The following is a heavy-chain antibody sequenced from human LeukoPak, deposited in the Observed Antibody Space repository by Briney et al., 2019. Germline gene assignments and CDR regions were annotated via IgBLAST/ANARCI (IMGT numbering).Heavy chain of an antibody. CDR1: GFTFSSYA. CDR2: ISYDGSDK. CDR3: ARDQTVTTERYDYYYSYGTDV. Sequence: QPGRALRLSCAASGFTFSSYAMPWVRQAPGKGLEWVAVISYDGSDKYYADSVKGRFPISSDNSKIPLYVQMNSQRAEDTAVYYCARDQTVTTERYDYYYSYGTDVWGQGTTATVSS. V-gene: IGHV3-30-3*01. J-gene: IGHJ6*02. D-gene: IGHD4-11*01.